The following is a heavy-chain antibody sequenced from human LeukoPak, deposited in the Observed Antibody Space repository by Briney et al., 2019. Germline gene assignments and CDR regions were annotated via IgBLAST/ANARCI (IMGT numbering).Heavy chain of an antibody. Sequence: ASVKVSCKASGYTFTSYDINWVRQATGQGLEWMGWMNPNSGNTGYAQKFQGRVTMTRNTSISTAYMELSSLRSEDTAVYYCARGATAGRFSLRPTGAYYMDVWGKGTTVTVSS. J-gene: IGHJ6*03. CDR1: GYTFTSYD. CDR2: MNPNSGNT. D-gene: IGHD6-13*01. V-gene: IGHV1-8*01. CDR3: ARGATAGRFSLRPTGAYYMDV.